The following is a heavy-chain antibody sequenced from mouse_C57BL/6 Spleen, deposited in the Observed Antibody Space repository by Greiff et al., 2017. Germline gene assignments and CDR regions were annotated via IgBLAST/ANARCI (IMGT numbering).Heavy chain of an antibody. Sequence: QVQLQQPGTELVKPGASVKLSCKASGYTFTSYWMHWVKQRPGQGLEWIGNINPSNGGTNYNEKFKGKATLTVDKSSSTAYMQLSSLTSEDSAVYYCARGDYGSSYSWFAYWGQGTLVTVSA. J-gene: IGHJ3*01. D-gene: IGHD1-1*01. CDR1: GYTFTSYW. V-gene: IGHV1-53*01. CDR3: ARGDYGSSYSWFAY. CDR2: INPSNGGT.